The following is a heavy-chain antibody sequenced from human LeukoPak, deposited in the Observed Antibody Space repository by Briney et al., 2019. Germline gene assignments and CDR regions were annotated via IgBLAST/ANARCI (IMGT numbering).Heavy chain of an antibody. J-gene: IGHJ4*02. V-gene: IGHV3-21*01. CDR3: ATAYSSGLLHY. D-gene: IGHD6-19*01. Sequence: GGSLRLSCAASGFTFSSFSMNWVRQAPGKGLEWVSPIISSSSYIYYADSVKGRFTISRDNAKNSLYLQMNSLRAEDTAVYYCATAYSSGLLHYWGQGTLVTVSS. CDR2: IISSSSYI. CDR1: GFTFSSFS.